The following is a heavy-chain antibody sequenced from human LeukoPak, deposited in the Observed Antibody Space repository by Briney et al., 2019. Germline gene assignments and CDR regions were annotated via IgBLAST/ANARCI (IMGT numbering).Heavy chain of an antibody. D-gene: IGHD3-10*02. CDR2: IYYSGST. J-gene: IGHJ6*02. CDR1: GGSISSYY. Sequence: SETLSLTCTVSGGSISSYYWSWTRQPPGKGLEWIGYIYYSGSTNYNPSLKSRVTISVDTSKNQFSLKLSSVTAADTAVYYCAMFGYYYGMDVWGQGTTVTVSS. CDR3: AMFGYYYGMDV. V-gene: IGHV4-59*01.